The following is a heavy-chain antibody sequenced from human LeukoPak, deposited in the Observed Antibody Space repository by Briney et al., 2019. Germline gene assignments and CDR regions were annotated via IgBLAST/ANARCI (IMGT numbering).Heavy chain of an antibody. CDR1: GGSISSSSYY. CDR3: ARGPYSYDSSGAFDI. D-gene: IGHD3-22*01. CDR2: IYYSGST. J-gene: IGHJ3*02. Sequence: SPSETLSLTCTVSGGSISSSSYYWGWIRQPPGKGLEWIGSIYYSGSTYYNPSLKSRVTISVDTSKNQFSLKLSSVTAADTAVYFCARGPYSYDSSGAFDIWGQGTMVTVSS. V-gene: IGHV4-39*01.